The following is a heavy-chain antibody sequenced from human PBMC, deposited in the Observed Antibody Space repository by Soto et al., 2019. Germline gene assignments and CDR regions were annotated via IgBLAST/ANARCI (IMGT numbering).Heavy chain of an antibody. J-gene: IGHJ4*02. Sequence: ASVKVSCKASGYTFSSYAMHWVRQAPGQRLEWMGWINAGNGNRKYSQKFQGRVTITRDTSASTAYMELSSLRSEDTAVYYCARDHGVASPVDYWGQGTLVTVSS. CDR1: GYTFSSYA. CDR2: INAGNGNR. D-gene: IGHD3-3*01. CDR3: ARDHGVASPVDY. V-gene: IGHV1-3*01.